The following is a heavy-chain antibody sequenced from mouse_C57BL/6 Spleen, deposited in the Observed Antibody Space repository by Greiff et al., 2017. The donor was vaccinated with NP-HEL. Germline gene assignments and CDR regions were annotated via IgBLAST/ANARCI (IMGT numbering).Heavy chain of an antibody. CDR3: TREGLRGNYFDY. D-gene: IGHD2-2*01. CDR1: GFTFSSYA. CDR2: ISSGGDYI. Sequence: EVKVVESGEGLVKPGGSLKLSCAASGFTFSSYAMSWVRQTPEKRLEWVAYISSGGDYIYYADTVKGRFTISRDNARNTLYLQMSSLKSEDTAMYYCTREGLRGNYFDYWGQGTTLTVSS. J-gene: IGHJ2*01. V-gene: IGHV5-9-1*02.